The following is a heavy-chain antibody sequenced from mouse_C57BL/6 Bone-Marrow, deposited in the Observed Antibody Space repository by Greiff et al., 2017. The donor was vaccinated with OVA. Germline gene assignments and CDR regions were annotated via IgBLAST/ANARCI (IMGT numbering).Heavy chain of an antibody. J-gene: IGHJ3*01. CDR3: ARGGYSFAY. CDR1: GYTFTSYW. D-gene: IGHD2-3*01. V-gene: IGHV1-55*01. CDR2: IYPGSGST. Sequence: QVHVKQSGAELVKPGASVKMSCKASGYTFTSYWITWVKQRPGQGLEWIGDIYPGSGSTNYNEKFKSKATLTVDTSSSTAYMQLSSLTSEDSAVYYCARGGYSFAYWGQGTLVTVSA.